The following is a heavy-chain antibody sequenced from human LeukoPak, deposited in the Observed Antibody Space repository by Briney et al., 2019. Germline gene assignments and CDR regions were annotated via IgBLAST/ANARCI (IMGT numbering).Heavy chain of an antibody. Sequence: SETLSLTCAVSGGSISSPGYYWGWIRQPPGKGLEWIGSLYYSGSTYHNPSLKSRVTISEGTSKNQFSLKLTSVTAADTAVYYCARGSIPGPDYWGQGTLVTVSS. V-gene: IGHV4-39*07. CDR1: GGSISSPGYY. D-gene: IGHD2-21*01. CDR3: ARGSIPGPDY. CDR2: LYYSGST. J-gene: IGHJ4*02.